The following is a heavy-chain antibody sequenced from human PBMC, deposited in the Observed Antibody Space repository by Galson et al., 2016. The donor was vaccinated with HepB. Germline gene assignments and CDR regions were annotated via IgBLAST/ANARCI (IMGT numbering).Heavy chain of an antibody. CDR3: AREGNYYTLDH. D-gene: IGHD1-26*01. CDR1: AYTFTNYA. CDR2: IIPGNGDT. J-gene: IGHJ4*02. Sequence: SVKVSCKASAYTFTNYAIHWVRQAPGQGLEWMGWIIPGNGDTKYSQTFQGRVTIARDTSANTAYMELSSLRSEDTAVYYCAREGNYYTLDHWGQGTLVTVSS. V-gene: IGHV1-3*01.